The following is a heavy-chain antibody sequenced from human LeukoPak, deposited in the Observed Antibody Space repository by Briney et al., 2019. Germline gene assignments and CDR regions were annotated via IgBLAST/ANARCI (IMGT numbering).Heavy chain of an antibody. CDR1: GGSISSYY. CDR3: ARDRGSGNDDGFDY. D-gene: IGHD1-1*01. J-gene: IGHJ4*02. CDR2: IYISGST. Sequence: NSSETLSLTCTVSGGSISSYYWSWIRQPAGKGLEWIGRIYISGSTNYNPSLKSRVTMSVDTSKNQFSLKLSSVTAADTAVYYCARDRGSGNDDGFDYWGKGTLVTVSS. V-gene: IGHV4-4*07.